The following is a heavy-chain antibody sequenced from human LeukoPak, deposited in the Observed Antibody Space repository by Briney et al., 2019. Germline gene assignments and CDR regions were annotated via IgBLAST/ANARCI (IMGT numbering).Heavy chain of an antibody. CDR2: IKQDGSEK. Sequence: GGSLRLSCAASGFTFSSYSMNWVRQAPGKGLEWVANIKQDGSEKYYVDSVKGRFTISRDNAKNSLYLQMNSLRAEDTAVYYCARPMYYDILTGYYPFWGQGTLVTVSS. D-gene: IGHD3-9*01. CDR1: GFTFSSYS. V-gene: IGHV3-7*01. CDR3: ARPMYYDILTGYYPF. J-gene: IGHJ4*02.